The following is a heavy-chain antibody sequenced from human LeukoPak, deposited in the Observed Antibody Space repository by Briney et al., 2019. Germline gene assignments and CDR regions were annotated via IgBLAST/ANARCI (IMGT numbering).Heavy chain of an antibody. V-gene: IGHV3-30*02. Sequence: PGGSLRLSCAASGFTFSVYGMHWVRQAPGKGLEWVAFTRYDGTDKYYADSVRGRFTISRDNSKNTLYLQMNSLRAEDTAVYYCVKGKCSSNSCYVFDYWGQGTLVTVSS. CDR3: VKGKCSSNSCYVFDY. D-gene: IGHD2-2*01. CDR2: TRYDGTDK. CDR1: GFTFSVYG. J-gene: IGHJ4*02.